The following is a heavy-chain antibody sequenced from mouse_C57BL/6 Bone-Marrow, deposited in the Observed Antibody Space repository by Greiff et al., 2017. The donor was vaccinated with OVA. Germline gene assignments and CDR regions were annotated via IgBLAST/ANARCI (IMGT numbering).Heavy chain of an antibody. CDR2: ISSGGSYT. Sequence: VQLQQSGGDLVKPGGSLKLSCAASGFTFSSYGMSWVRQTPDKRLEWVATISSGGSYTYYPDSVKGRFTISRDNAKNTLYLQMSSLKSEDTAMYYCARSLLLRYPYWYFDVWGTGTTVTVSS. CDR1: GFTFSSYG. CDR3: ARSLLLRYPYWYFDV. J-gene: IGHJ1*03. D-gene: IGHD1-1*01. V-gene: IGHV5-6*01.